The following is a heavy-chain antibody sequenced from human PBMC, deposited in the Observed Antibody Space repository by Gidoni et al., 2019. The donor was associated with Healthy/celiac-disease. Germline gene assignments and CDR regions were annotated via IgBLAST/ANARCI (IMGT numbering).Heavy chain of an antibody. V-gene: IGHV3-21*01. CDR3: ASSEQLPLNWFDP. J-gene: IGHJ5*02. D-gene: IGHD6-13*01. CDR2: ISSSSSYI. CDR1: GFPFSSYS. Sequence: EVQLVESGGGLVKPGGSLRLSCAASGFPFSSYSMNWVRQAPGKGLEWVSSISSSSSYIYYADSVKGRFTISRDNAKNSLYLQMNSLRAEDTAVYYCASSEQLPLNWFDPWGQGTLVTVSS.